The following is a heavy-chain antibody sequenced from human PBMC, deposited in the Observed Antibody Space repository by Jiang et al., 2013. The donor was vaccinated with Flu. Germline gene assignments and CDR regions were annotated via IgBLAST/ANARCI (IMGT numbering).Heavy chain of an antibody. V-gene: IGHV3-15*01. CDR1: GFTFSSAW. CDR3: ATDDYSAFNI. D-gene: IGHD3-10*01. J-gene: IGHJ3*02. CDR2: IKSKPDGGTT. Sequence: QLLESGGGLVKPGGSLTLSCAASGFTFSSAWMSWVRQAPGKGLEWVGRIKSKPDGGTTDFAAPVKGRFTISRDDSKDTLFLQMNSLKTEDTAVYFCATDDYSAFNIWGQGTMVTVSS.